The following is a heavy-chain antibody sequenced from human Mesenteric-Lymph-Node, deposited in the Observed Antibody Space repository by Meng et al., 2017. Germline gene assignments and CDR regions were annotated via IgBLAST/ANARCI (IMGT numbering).Heavy chain of an antibody. V-gene: IGHV1-18*01. D-gene: IGHD3-10*01. CDR1: TSPFTGYG. J-gene: IGHJ4*02. CDR3: AKGTPGRRYAEN. Sequence: QVQLVPAAVVMKGPAASVTVSIPASTSPFTGYGVSWFRQAPGQGLGWMAWLGAHDGDTSHAPRFQGRVTVTADRPTATAYTELRNLRSDDTGVYYCAKGTPGRRYAENWGQGTLVTVSS. CDR2: LGAHDGDT.